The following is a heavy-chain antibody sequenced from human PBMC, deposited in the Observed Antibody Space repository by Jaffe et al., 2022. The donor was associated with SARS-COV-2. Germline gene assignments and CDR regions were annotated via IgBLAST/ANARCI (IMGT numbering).Heavy chain of an antibody. CDR1: SGSISSRPYY. V-gene: IGHV4-39*01. CDR3: ARRGYGDSGVEFSDC. CDR2: IYSTGTT. Sequence: QLRLQESGPGLVWPSETLSLTCIVSSGSISSRPYYWGWIRQPPGEGLEWIGSIYSTGTTYYNPSLKSRVTISVDTSRNTFSLRLRSVTAADTAMYFCARRGYGDSGVEFSDCWGQGTLVTVSS. J-gene: IGHJ4*02. D-gene: IGHD4-17*01.